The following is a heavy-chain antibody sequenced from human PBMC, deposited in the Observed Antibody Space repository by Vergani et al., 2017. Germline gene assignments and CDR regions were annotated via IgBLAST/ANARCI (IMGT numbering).Heavy chain of an antibody. D-gene: IGHD3-3*01. CDR1: GYTFTSYY. J-gene: IGHJ6*03. Sequence: QVQLVQSGAEVKKPGASVKVSCKASGYTFTSYYMHWVRQAPGQGLEWMGIINPSGGSTSYAQKFQGRVTMTRDTSTSTVYMELSILRSEDTAVYYCARAGYDFWSGYYLGATDYYYFMDVWGKGTTVTVSS. V-gene: IGHV1-46*03. CDR3: ARAGYDFWSGYYLGATDYYYFMDV. CDR2: INPSGGST.